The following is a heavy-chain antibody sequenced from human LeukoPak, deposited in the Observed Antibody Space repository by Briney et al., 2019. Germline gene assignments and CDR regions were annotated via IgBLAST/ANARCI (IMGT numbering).Heavy chain of an antibody. CDR2: IYSGGNT. J-gene: IGHJ6*03. CDR1: GFIVSSNY. V-gene: IGHV3-53*01. CDR3: ARSPLRGYGGYYYHMDV. Sequence: PGGSLRLSCAASGFIVSSNYMSWVRQAPGKGLEWVSLIYSGGNTFYADSVKGRFTISRDNSKKMLYLQMNSLRAEDTAVYYCARSPLRGYGGYYYHMDVWGKGTMVTVSS. D-gene: IGHD5-12*01.